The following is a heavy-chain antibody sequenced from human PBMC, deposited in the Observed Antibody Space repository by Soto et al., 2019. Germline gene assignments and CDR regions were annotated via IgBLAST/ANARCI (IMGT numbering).Heavy chain of an antibody. CDR1: GGSISSSSYY. CDR2: IYYSGST. CDR3: ARSSRIRYFSEPYFDY. D-gene: IGHD3-9*01. J-gene: IGHJ4*02. Sequence: SETLSLTCTVSGGSISSSSYYWGWIRQPPGKGLEWIGSIYYSGSTYYNPSLKSRVTISVDTSKNQSSLKLSSVTAADTAVYYCARSSRIRYFSEPYFDYWGQGTLVTVSS. V-gene: IGHV4-39*01.